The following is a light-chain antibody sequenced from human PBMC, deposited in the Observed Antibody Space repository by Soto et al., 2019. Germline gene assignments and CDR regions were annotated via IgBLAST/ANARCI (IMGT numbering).Light chain of an antibody. Sequence: QSALAQPASVSGSPGQSITISCTGTSSDVGGYNYVSWYQQHPGKAPKLMIYEVSNRPSGVSNRFSGSKSGDTASLTISGLQAEDEADYYCSSYTCSSTLCDFGTGTKV. V-gene: IGLV2-14*01. CDR3: SSYTCSSTLCD. J-gene: IGLJ1*01. CDR2: EVS. CDR1: SSDVGGYNY.